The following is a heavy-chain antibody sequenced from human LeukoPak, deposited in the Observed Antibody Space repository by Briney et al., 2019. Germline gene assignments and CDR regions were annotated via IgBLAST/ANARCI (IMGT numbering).Heavy chain of an antibody. V-gene: IGHV4-39*07. J-gene: IGHJ4*02. CDR2: IYYSGST. CDR3: ARGPYSSGWFREGHYFDY. D-gene: IGHD6-19*01. CDR1: GGSISSSSYY. Sequence: PSETLSLTCTVSGGSISSSSYYWGWSRQPPGKGLEWIGSIYYSGSTYYNPSLKSRVTISVDTSKNQFSLKLSSVTAADTAVYYCARGPYSSGWFREGHYFDYWGQGTLVTVSS.